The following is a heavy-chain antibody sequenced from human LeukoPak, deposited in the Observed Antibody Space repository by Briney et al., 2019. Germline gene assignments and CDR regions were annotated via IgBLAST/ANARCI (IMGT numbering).Heavy chain of an antibody. CDR3: ASCPYYYYYYMDV. CDR2: IIPILGIA. Sequence: SVKVSCKASGGTSSSYTISWVRQAPGQGLEWMGRIIPILGIANYAQKFQGRVTITADKSTSTAYMELSSLRSEDTAVYYCASCPYYYYYYMDVWGKGTTVTVSS. V-gene: IGHV1-69*02. J-gene: IGHJ6*03. CDR1: GGTSSSYT.